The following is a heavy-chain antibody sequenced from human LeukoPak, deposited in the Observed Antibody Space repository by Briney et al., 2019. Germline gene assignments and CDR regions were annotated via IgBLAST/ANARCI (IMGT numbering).Heavy chain of an antibody. J-gene: IGHJ4*02. Sequence: GGSLRLSCAASGFTFDDYAMHWVRQAPGKGLEWVSGLCWNSGSIGYADSVKGRFTISRDNAKNSLYLQMNSLRAEDTALYYCAKGYSSSWYYFDYWGQGTLVTVSS. CDR1: GFTFDDYA. CDR2: LCWNSGSI. CDR3: AKGYSSSWYYFDY. D-gene: IGHD6-13*01. V-gene: IGHV3-9*01.